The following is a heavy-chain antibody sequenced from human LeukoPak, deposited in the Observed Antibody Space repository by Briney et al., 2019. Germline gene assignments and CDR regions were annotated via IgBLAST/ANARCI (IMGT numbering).Heavy chain of an antibody. J-gene: IGHJ5*02. CDR3: TTDGAYNWNDVAWFDP. CDR2: IKSKIDGGTT. V-gene: IGHV3-15*01. D-gene: IGHD1-1*01. Sequence: GGSLRLSCAASGFTFSNAWMSWVRQAPGKGLEWVGRIKSKIDGGTTDYAAPVKGRFTISRDDSKNTLYLQMNSLKTEDTAVYYCTTDGAYNWNDVAWFDPCGQGTLVTVSS. CDR1: GFTFSNAW.